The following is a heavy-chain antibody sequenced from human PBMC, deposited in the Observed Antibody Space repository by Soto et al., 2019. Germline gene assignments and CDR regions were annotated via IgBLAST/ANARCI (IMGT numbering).Heavy chain of an antibody. D-gene: IGHD3-16*02. V-gene: IGHV1-18*01. Sequence: ASVKVSCKASGYTFTSYGISWVRQAPGQGLEWMGWISAYNGNTNYAEKLEGRVTMTTDTSTSTAYMELRSLRSDDTAVYYCARGKRLGGVIARFDYWGQGTLVTVSS. CDR2: ISAYNGNT. CDR3: ARGKRLGGVIARFDY. CDR1: GYTFTSYG. J-gene: IGHJ4*02.